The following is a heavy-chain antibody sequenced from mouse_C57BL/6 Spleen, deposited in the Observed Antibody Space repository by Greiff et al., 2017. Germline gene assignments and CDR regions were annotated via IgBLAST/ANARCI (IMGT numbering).Heavy chain of an antibody. Sequence: QVQLQQPGAELVMPGASVKLSCKASGYTFTGYWMHWVKQRPGQGLEWIGEIDPSDSYTNYNQKFKGKSTLTVDKSSSTAYMQLSSLTSEDSAVYYCARDGTTVVEGFAYWGQGTLVTVS. CDR3: ARDGTTVVEGFAY. CDR2: IDPSDSYT. J-gene: IGHJ3*01. CDR1: GYTFTGYW. V-gene: IGHV1-69*01. D-gene: IGHD1-1*01.